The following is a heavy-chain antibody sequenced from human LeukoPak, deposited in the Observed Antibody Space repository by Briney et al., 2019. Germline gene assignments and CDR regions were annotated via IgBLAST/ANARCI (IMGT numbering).Heavy chain of an antibody. Sequence: ASVKVSFKASGYTFTSYDINWVRQATGQGLEWMGWMNPNSGNTGYAQKFQGRVTMTRNTSISTAYMELSSLRSEDTAVYYCARSSSSSWGDAFDIWGQGTMVTVSS. CDR3: ARSSSSSWGDAFDI. D-gene: IGHD6-6*01. V-gene: IGHV1-8*01. J-gene: IGHJ3*02. CDR2: MNPNSGNT. CDR1: GYTFTSYD.